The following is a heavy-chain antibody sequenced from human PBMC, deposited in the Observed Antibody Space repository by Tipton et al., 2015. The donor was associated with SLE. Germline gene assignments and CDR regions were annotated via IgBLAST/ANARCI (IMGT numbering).Heavy chain of an antibody. V-gene: IGHV4-34*01. CDR2: INHSGST. J-gene: IGHJ3*02. CDR1: GGSFSGYY. D-gene: IGHD2-15*01. CDR3: AREGVIVVVVAATLGAFDI. Sequence: TLSLTCAVYGGSFSGYYWSWIRQPPGKGLEWIGEINHSGSTNYNPSLKGRVTISVDTSKNQFSLKLSSVTAADTAVYYCAREGVIVVVVAATLGAFDIWGQGTMVTVSS.